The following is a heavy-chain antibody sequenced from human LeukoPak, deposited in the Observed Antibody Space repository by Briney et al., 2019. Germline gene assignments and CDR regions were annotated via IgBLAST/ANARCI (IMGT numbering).Heavy chain of an antibody. CDR1: GYSISSGYY. Sequence: PSETLSLTCAVSGYSISSGYYWGWIRRPPGKGLEWIGSIYHSGSTYYNPSLKSRVTISVDTSKNQFSLKLSSVTAADTAVYYCAREVYSSSWDNWFDPWGQGTLVTVSS. J-gene: IGHJ5*02. D-gene: IGHD6-13*01. V-gene: IGHV4-38-2*02. CDR2: IYHSGST. CDR3: AREVYSSSWDNWFDP.